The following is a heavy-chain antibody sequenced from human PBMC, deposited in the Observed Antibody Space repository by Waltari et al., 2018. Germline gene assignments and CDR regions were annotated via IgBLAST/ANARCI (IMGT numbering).Heavy chain of an antibody. CDR1: GFTFSSSA. J-gene: IGHJ4*02. CDR2: ISYDGSNK. V-gene: IGHV3-30-3*01. CDR3: ARDGWRWGKGTVTTYDY. D-gene: IGHD4-17*01. Sequence: QVQLVESGGGVVQPGRSLRLSCAASGFTFSSSAMHWVRQAPGKGLEWVAVISYDGSNKYYADSVKGRFTSSRDNSKNTLYLQMNSLRAEDTAVYYCARDGWRWGKGTVTTYDYWGQGTLVTVSS.